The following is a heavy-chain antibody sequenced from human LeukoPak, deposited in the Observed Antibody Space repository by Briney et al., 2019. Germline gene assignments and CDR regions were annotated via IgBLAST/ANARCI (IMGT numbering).Heavy chain of an antibody. J-gene: IGHJ4*02. D-gene: IGHD4-17*01. CDR1: GGSISSGDYY. CDR3: AGSYGDYGIDY. Sequence: SETLSLTCTVSGGSISSGDYYWSWIRQPPGKGLEWIGYICYSGSTYYNPSLKSRVTISVDTSKNQFSLKLSSVTAADTAVYYCAGSYGDYGIDYWGQGTLVTVSS. V-gene: IGHV4-30-4*01. CDR2: ICYSGST.